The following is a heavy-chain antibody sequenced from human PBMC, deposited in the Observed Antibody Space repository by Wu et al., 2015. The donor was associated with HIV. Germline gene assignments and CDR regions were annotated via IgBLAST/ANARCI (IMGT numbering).Heavy chain of an antibody. V-gene: IGHV1-24*01. CDR1: GYRLTELS. J-gene: IGHJ3*01. D-gene: IGHD3-3*01. CDR2: FDPDDDET. CDR3: AASDSSGFGVDAFDV. Sequence: QLRQSGAEVRKPGASVKVSCKVSGYRLTELSIHWVRQAPGKGLEWMGGFDPDDDETIFAHNFQGRVTMPEDTSTDTAYMELNSLRSEDTAVYYCAASDSSGFGVDAFDVWDQG.